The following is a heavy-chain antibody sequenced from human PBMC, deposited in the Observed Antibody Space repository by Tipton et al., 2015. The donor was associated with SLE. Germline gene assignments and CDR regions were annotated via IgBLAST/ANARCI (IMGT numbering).Heavy chain of an antibody. J-gene: IGHJ5*02. CDR2: ISAYNGNT. CDR3: ARDLRTRIVVVPAALLFDP. D-gene: IGHD2-2*01. CDR1: GYTFTSYG. V-gene: IGHV1-18*01. Sequence: QSGAEVKKPGASVKVSCKASGYTFTSYGISWVRQAPGQGLEWMGWISAYNGNTNYAQKLQGRVTMTTDTSTSTAYMELRSLRSDDTAVYYCARDLRTRIVVVPAALLFDPWGQGTLVTVSS.